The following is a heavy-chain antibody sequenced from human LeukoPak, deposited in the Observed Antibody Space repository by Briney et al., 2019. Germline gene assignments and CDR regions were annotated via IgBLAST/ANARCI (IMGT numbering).Heavy chain of an antibody. Sequence: SETLSLTCAVSGYSISNGYYWVWIRQPPGKGLEWIGSLYHSDSTYYNPSLKSRVTMSVDTSKNQFSLKLSFVTAADTAVYYCARQYDSYYHYYVDVWGKGTTVTVSS. CDR1: GYSISNGYY. CDR2: LYHSDST. V-gene: IGHV4-38-2*01. D-gene: IGHD2-2*01. CDR3: ARQYDSYYHYYVDV. J-gene: IGHJ6*03.